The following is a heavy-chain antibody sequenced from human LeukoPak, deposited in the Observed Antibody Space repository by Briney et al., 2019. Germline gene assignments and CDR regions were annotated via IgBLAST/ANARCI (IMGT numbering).Heavy chain of an antibody. CDR1: GFTFSSYG. Sequence: GRSLRLSCAASGFTFSSYGMHWVRQAPGKGLEWVAVISYDGSKKYYADSVRGRFTISRDNSKNTLYLQMDSLRPEDTAVYYCANTKSDSTASPTWGQGTLVTVSS. CDR2: ISYDGSKK. J-gene: IGHJ5*02. D-gene: IGHD2/OR15-2a*01. V-gene: IGHV3-30*18. CDR3: ANTKSDSTASPT.